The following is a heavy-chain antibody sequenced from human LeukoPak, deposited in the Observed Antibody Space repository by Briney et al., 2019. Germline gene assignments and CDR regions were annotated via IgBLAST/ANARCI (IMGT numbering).Heavy chain of an antibody. D-gene: IGHD5-18*01. Sequence: GGSLRLSCAASGFTFNTYTMNWVRQAPGKGLEWVSSITASSTAIYSADSVKGRFTISRDNAKNLLYLQMNSLRAEDTAVYYCARDPLGTAMGYYFDYWGQGTLVTVSS. CDR1: GFTFNTYT. CDR2: ITASSTAI. V-gene: IGHV3-21*01. J-gene: IGHJ4*02. CDR3: ARDPLGTAMGYYFDY.